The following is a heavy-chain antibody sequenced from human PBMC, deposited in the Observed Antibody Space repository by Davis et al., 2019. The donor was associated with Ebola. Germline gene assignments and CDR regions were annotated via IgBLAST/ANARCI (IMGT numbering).Heavy chain of an antibody. Sequence: PGGSLRLSCAASGFTFSSYSMNWVRQAPGKGLEWVSSISSSSSYIYYADSVKGRFTISRDNAKNSLYLQMNSLRAEDTAVYYCARVSAGGSAFDIWGQGTMVTVSS. CDR2: ISSSSSYI. V-gene: IGHV3-21*01. J-gene: IGHJ3*02. D-gene: IGHD3-16*01. CDR1: GFTFSSYS. CDR3: ARVSAGGSAFDI.